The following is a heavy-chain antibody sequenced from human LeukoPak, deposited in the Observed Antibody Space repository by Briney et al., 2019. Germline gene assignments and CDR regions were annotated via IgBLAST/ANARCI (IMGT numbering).Heavy chain of an antibody. D-gene: IGHD1-26*01. CDR2: ISSSSTYI. CDR3: TRYSGSYQQFDY. V-gene: IGHV3-21*01. CDR1: GFTFSSYT. J-gene: IGHJ4*02. Sequence: GGSLRLSCVASGFTFSSYTMNWVRQAPGKGLEWVSSISSSSTYIYYADSLKGRFTISRDNAKNTLYLQMNSLRAEDTAVYYCTRYSGSYQQFDYWGQGTLVTVSS.